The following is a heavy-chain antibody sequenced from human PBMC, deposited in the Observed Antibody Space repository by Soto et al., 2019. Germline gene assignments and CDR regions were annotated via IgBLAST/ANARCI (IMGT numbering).Heavy chain of an antibody. V-gene: IGHV4-30-2*01. CDR1: GGSISSGGYS. J-gene: IGHJ6*02. CDR2: IYQSGST. D-gene: IGHD4-4*01. CDR3: ATQSYSNSGAYYYYAMDV. Sequence: PSETLSLTCAVSGGSISSGGYSWSWIRQPPGKGLEWIGYIYQSGSTYYNPSLKSRVTISVDRSRNQFSLKLSSVTAADTAVYFCATQSYSNSGAYYYYAMDVWGQGTTVTVSS.